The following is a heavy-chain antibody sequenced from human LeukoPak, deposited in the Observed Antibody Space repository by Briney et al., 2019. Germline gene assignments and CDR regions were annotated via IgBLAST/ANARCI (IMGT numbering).Heavy chain of an antibody. J-gene: IGHJ6*02. D-gene: IGHD1-14*01. Sequence: GRSLRLSCAASGFTFDDYAMHWVRQAPGEGLEWVSGISWNSGSIGYADSVKGRFTISRDNAKNSLYLQMNSLRAEDTALYYCAKDRTTGVYYYGMDVWGQGTTVTVSS. CDR1: GFTFDDYA. CDR3: AKDRTTGVYYYGMDV. CDR2: ISWNSGSI. V-gene: IGHV3-9*01.